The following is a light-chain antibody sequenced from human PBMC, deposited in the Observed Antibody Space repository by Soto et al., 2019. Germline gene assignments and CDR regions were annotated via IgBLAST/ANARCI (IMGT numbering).Light chain of an antibody. Sequence: EILVTQSPGTLALSPRQRATLFCQASQTVDSNYLAWYQQKPGQAPRLLIYGSSIRATGIPDRFSGSGSGTDFTLTISRLEPEDFAVYYCQQYGSSRTFGQGTKVDIK. J-gene: IGKJ1*01. V-gene: IGKV3-20*01. CDR2: GSS. CDR1: QTVDSNY. CDR3: QQYGSSRT.